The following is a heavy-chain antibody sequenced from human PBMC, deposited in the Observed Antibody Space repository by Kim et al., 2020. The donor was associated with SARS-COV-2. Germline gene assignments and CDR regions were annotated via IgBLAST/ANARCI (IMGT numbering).Heavy chain of an antibody. Sequence: SETLSLTCAVSGGSISSSNWWSWVRQPPGKGLEWIGEIYHSGSTNYNPSLKSRVTISVDKSKNQFSLKLSSVTAADTAVYYCARAVVVVAATGKYYYYGMDVWGQGTTVTVSS. J-gene: IGHJ6*02. D-gene: IGHD2-15*01. CDR1: GGSISSSNW. V-gene: IGHV4-4*02. CDR2: IYHSGST. CDR3: ARAVVVVAATGKYYYYGMDV.